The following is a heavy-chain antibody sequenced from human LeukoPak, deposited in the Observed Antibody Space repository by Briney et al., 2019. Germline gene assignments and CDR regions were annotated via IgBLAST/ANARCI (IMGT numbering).Heavy chain of an antibody. CDR2: IYYSGST. J-gene: IGHJ4*02. Sequence: SETLSLTCTVSGGSISSYYWSWIRQPPGKGLEWIGYIYYSGSTNYNPPLKSRVTISVDTSKNQFSLKLSSVTAADTAVYYCARLAHSSGYLAFDYWGQGTLVTVSS. CDR1: GGSISSYY. D-gene: IGHD6-19*01. V-gene: IGHV4-59*08. CDR3: ARLAHSSGYLAFDY.